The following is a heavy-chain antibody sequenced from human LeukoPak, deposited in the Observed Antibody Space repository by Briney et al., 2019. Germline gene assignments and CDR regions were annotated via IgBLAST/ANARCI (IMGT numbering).Heavy chain of an antibody. CDR1: GYTFTSHD. CDR2: MNPNSGHT. D-gene: IGHD3-22*01. J-gene: IGHJ3*02. V-gene: IGHV1-8*01. CDR3: AMYYYDTSGPYVGAFDI. Sequence: ASVKVSCKASGYTFTSHDVYWLRQATGQGLEWLGWMNPNSGHTGFAQKFQGRVTMTRDTSISTAYMELSSLRSEDTAMYYCAMYYYDTSGPYVGAFDIWGQGTMVTVSS.